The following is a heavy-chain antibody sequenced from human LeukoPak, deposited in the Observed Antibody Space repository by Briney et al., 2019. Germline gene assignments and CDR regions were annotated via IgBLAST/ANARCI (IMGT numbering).Heavy chain of an antibody. CDR1: GFTFSGYW. Sequence: GGSLRLSCAASGFTFSGYWMHWVRQAPGEGLVWVSRIKFDESRTNYADSVKGRFTISRDNAKNTLFLQMNSLRAEDTAVYFCAKLGGEVRFLEYLRTNYYYYYYMDVWGKGTTVTVSS. J-gene: IGHJ6*03. V-gene: IGHV3-74*01. CDR3: AKLGGEVRFLEYLRTNYYYYYYMDV. CDR2: IKFDESRT. D-gene: IGHD3-3*01.